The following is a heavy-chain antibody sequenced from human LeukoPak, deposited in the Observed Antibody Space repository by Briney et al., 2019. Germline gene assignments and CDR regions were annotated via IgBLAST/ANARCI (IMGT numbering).Heavy chain of an antibody. Sequence: GGSLRLSCAASGFTFSSYDMHWVRQATGKGLEWVSAIGTAGDTYYPGSVKGRFTISRENAKNSLYLQMNSLRAGDTAVYYCARDLVSGPLVAFDIWGQGTMVTVSS. J-gene: IGHJ3*02. V-gene: IGHV3-13*01. D-gene: IGHD1-14*01. CDR1: GFTFSSYD. CDR3: ARDLVSGPLVAFDI. CDR2: IGTAGDT.